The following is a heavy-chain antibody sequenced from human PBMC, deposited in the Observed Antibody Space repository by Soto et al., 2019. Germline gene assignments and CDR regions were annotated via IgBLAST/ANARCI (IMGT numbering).Heavy chain of an antibody. J-gene: IGHJ6*02. Sequence: ASVKVSCKASGYTFTSYDINWVRQATGQGLEWMGWMNPNSGNTGYAQKFQGRVTMTRNTSIGTAYMELSSLRSEDTAVYYCARAYLEWFAVDYYYYYGMDVWGQGTTVTVSS. CDR1: GYTFTSYD. CDR3: ARAYLEWFAVDYYYYYGMDV. V-gene: IGHV1-8*01. D-gene: IGHD3-3*01. CDR2: MNPNSGNT.